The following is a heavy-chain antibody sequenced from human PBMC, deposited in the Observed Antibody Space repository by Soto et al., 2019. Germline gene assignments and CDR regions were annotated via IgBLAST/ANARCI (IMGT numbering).Heavy chain of an antibody. V-gene: IGHV3-48*01. D-gene: IGHD5-12*01. CDR1: GFTFSSYS. CDR2: ISSSSSTI. Sequence: GGSLRLSCAASGFTFSSYSMNWVRQAPGKGLEWVSYISSSSSTIYYADSVKGRFTISRDNAKNSLYLQMNSLRAEDTAVYYCARRYSGYGLDYWGQGTLVTFSS. CDR3: ARRYSGYGLDY. J-gene: IGHJ4*02.